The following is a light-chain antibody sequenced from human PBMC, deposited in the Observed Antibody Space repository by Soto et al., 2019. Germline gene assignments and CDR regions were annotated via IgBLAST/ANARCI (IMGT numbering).Light chain of an antibody. Sequence: QSALTQPASVSGSPGQSITISCTGTVSDVGGYNSVSWYQQHPGKAPKLMIYEVSHRPSGVSSRFSGSKSGNTASLTISGLQAEDEADYYCNSYTTSYTYVFGSGTQLTVL. CDR1: VSDVGGYNS. J-gene: IGLJ1*01. CDR3: NSYTTSYTYV. V-gene: IGLV2-14*01. CDR2: EVS.